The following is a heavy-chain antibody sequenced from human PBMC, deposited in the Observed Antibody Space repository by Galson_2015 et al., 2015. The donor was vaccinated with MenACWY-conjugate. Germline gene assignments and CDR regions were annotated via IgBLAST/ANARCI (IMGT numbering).Heavy chain of an antibody. J-gene: IGHJ6*03. CDR3: AIDLDPKRPGKYYYDIDV. Sequence: SVKVSCKASGGTFSSYDISWVRQAPGQGLEWMGGIIPIFGTVNYAQKFQGRVTITADESTSTAYMELSSLRSEDTAVYYCAIDLDPKRPGKYYYDIDVWGKGTTVTVSS. V-gene: IGHV1-69*13. CDR2: IIPIFGTV. CDR1: GGTFSSYD.